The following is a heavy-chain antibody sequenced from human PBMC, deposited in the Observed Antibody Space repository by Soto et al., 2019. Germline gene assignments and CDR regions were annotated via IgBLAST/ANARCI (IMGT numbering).Heavy chain of an antibody. J-gene: IGHJ6*03. Sequence: PGGSLRLSCAASGFTFDDYAMHWVRQAPGKGLEWVSGISWNSGSIGYADSVKGRFTISRDNAKSSLYLQMNSLRAEDTALYYCAKDAGIAAAGPYYYYYMDVWGKGTTVTVSS. V-gene: IGHV3-9*01. CDR2: ISWNSGSI. CDR3: AKDAGIAAAGPYYYYYMDV. D-gene: IGHD6-13*01. CDR1: GFTFDDYA.